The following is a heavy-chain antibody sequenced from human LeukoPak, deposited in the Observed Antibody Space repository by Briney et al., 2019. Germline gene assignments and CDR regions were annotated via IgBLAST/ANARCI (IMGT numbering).Heavy chain of an antibody. Sequence: GGSLRLSCAASGFTFSNAWMSWVRQAPGKGLEWVGRIKSKTDGGTTDYAAPVKGRFTISRDDSKNTLYLQMNSLKTEDTAVYYCTIRQTTVVTNYFDYWGQGTLVTVSS. V-gene: IGHV3-15*01. CDR3: TIRQTTVVTNYFDY. J-gene: IGHJ4*02. CDR2: IKSKTDGGTT. D-gene: IGHD4-23*01. CDR1: GFTFSNAW.